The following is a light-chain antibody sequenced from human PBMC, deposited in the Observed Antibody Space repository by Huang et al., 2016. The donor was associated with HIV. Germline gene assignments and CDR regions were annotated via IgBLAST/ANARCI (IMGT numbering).Light chain of an antibody. CDR3: QQSDNIPPT. Sequence: VGDRVTITCRASQNINSYLNWYQKKPGKAPKVMIYGASILKSGVTARFSGSGSGTDFTLTISSLQPDDFATYYCQQSDNIPPTFGQGTRV. CDR1: QNINSY. V-gene: IGKV1-39*01. CDR2: GAS. J-gene: IGKJ1*01.